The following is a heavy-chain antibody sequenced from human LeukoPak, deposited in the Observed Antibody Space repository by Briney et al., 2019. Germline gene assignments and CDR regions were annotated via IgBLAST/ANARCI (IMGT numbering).Heavy chain of an antibody. CDR3: AGGNVGTAPRH. CDR1: GFTFSIYW. CDR2: ITPNRSQI. Sequence: PGGSLIHSCAASGFTFSIYWMYWVRQAPGKGLVWVSRITPNRSQIGYEDSEHRRFTISRDNAKNTLYLQMNSLRAEDTALYYCAGGNVGTAPRHGGQGTLVTVSS. J-gene: IGHJ4*02. V-gene: IGHV3-74*01. D-gene: IGHD2-15*01.